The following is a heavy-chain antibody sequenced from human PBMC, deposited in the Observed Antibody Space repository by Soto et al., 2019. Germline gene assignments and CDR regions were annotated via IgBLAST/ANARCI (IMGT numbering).Heavy chain of an antibody. Sequence: SETLSLTCAVYGGSFSGYYWSWIRQPPGKGLEWIGEINHSGSTNYNPSLKSRVTISVDTSKNQFSLKLSSVTAADTAVYYCARGGRRIAARYYYYYGMDVWGQGTTVTVPS. CDR1: GGSFSGYY. D-gene: IGHD6-6*01. CDR3: ARGGRRIAARYYYYYGMDV. V-gene: IGHV4-34*01. J-gene: IGHJ6*02. CDR2: INHSGST.